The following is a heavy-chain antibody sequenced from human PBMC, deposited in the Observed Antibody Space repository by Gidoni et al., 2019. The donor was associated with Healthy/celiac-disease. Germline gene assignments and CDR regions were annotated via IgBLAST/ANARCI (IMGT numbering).Heavy chain of an antibody. CDR1: GWSFSGYY. J-gene: IGHJ4*02. CDR2: INHSGST. CDR3: ARGRSTNGEGYFDY. D-gene: IGHD2-8*01. V-gene: IGHV4-34*01. Sequence: QVQLQQWGAGLLKPSETLSLTCAVYGWSFSGYYWSWIRQPPGKGLEWIGEINHSGSTNYNPSLKSRVTISVDTSKNQFSLKLSSVTAADTAVYYCARGRSTNGEGYFDYWGQGTLVTVSS.